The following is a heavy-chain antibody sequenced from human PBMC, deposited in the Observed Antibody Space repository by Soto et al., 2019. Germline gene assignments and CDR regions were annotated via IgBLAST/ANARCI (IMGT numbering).Heavy chain of an antibody. Sequence: SETLSLTGTGSGGSISSSSYYWGWILQPPGKVLEWIGSIYYSGSTYYNPSLNSRVTISLDTSKNQFSLKLSSVTAADTAVYYCARRVGYDFWSGYYYYYGMDVWGQGTTVTVSS. CDR2: IYYSGST. CDR3: ARRVGYDFWSGYYYYYGMDV. V-gene: IGHV4-39*01. D-gene: IGHD3-3*01. J-gene: IGHJ6*02. CDR1: GGSISSSSYY.